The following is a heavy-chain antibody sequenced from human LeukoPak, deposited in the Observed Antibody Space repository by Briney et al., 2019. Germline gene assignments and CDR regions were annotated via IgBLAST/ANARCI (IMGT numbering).Heavy chain of an antibody. CDR2: IYYSGST. J-gene: IGHJ4*02. CDR1: GDSISSGDYY. Sequence: PSETLSLTCTVSGDSISSGDYYCSWIRQPPGKGLEWIGYIYYSGSTYYNPSLKSRVTISVDASKNQFSLKLSSVTAADTAVYYCARSIYSGYGIGDFDYWGQGTLVTVSS. V-gene: IGHV4-30-4*01. CDR3: ARSIYSGYGIGDFDY. D-gene: IGHD5-12*01.